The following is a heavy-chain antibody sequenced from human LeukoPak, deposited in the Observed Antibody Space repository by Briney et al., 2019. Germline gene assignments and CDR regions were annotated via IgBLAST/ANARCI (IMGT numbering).Heavy chain of an antibody. D-gene: IGHD6-13*01. CDR2: ISGSGGST. CDR3: ANVKAAARGAGVDY. Sequence: GGSLRLSCAASGFTFSSYAMSWVRQAPGKGLEWVSAISGSGGSTYYADSVKGRFTISRDNSKNTLYLQMNSLRAEDTAVYYYANVKAAARGAGVDYWGQGTLVTVSS. CDR1: GFTFSSYA. J-gene: IGHJ4*02. V-gene: IGHV3-23*01.